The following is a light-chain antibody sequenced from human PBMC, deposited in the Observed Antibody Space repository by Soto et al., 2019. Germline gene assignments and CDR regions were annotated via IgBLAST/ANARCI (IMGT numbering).Light chain of an antibody. J-gene: IGKJ2*01. CDR3: QQYGSSPGT. Sequence: EIVLTQSPGTLSLSPGERATLSCRASQSVSSSYLAWYQQKPGQAPRLLIYGASSRATGIADRFSGSGSGTDFPLTISRLEPEDFAVYYCQQYGSSPGTFGQGTKLEFK. CDR1: QSVSSSY. V-gene: IGKV3-20*01. CDR2: GAS.